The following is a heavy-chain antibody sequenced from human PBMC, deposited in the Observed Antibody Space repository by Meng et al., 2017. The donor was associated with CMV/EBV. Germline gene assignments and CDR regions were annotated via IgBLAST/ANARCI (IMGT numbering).Heavy chain of an antibody. Sequence: QVQLVQAGAEVKKPGSSVKVSCKASGGTFSSYAISWVRQAPGQGFEWMGGIIPIFGTANYAQKFQGRVTITADESTSTAYMELSSLRSEDTAVYYCARRGSYYGSGSYYNWFDPWGQGTLVTVSS. CDR3: ARRGSYYGSGSYYNWFDP. J-gene: IGHJ5*02. CDR1: GGTFSSYA. CDR2: IIPIFGTA. V-gene: IGHV1-69*12. D-gene: IGHD3-10*01.